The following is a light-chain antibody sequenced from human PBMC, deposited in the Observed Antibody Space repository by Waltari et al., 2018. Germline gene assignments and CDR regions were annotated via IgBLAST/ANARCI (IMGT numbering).Light chain of an antibody. CDR2: GNT. J-gene: IGLJ2*01. Sequence: QLPGKASKPLIYGNTNRPSGVPDRFSGSKSGSSASLAITGLQAEDEGDYYCQSYDTSLSRLFGGGTKLTVL. CDR3: QSYDTSLSRL. V-gene: IGLV1-40*01.